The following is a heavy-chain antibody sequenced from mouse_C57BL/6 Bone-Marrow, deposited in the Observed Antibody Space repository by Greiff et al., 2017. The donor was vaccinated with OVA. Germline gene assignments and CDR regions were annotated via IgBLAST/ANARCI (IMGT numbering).Heavy chain of an antibody. CDR3: ARLRSTRGPFAY. Sequence: VKLMESGAELMKPGASVKLSCKATGYTFTGYWIEWVKQRPGHGLEWIGEILPGSGSTNYNEKFKGKATFTADTSSNTDYMQLNSLTTEDSAIYYWARLRSTRGPFAYWGQGTLVTVSA. J-gene: IGHJ3*01. CDR2: ILPGSGST. V-gene: IGHV1-9*01. CDR1: GYTFTGYW. D-gene: IGHD2-1*01.